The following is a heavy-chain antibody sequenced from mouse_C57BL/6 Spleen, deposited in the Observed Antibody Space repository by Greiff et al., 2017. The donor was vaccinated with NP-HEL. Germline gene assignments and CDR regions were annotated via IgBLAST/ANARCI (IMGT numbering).Heavy chain of an antibody. Sequence: VQLQQPGAELVKPGASVKLSCKASGYTFTSYWMHWVKQRPGQGLEWIGMIHPNRGSTNYNEKFKSKATMTVDKSTSTAYMQLSSLTSEDSAVYYCARAYYGSRFAFGVWGTRATVTASS. CDR2: IHPNRGST. D-gene: IGHD1-1*01. CDR1: GYTFTSYW. J-gene: IGHJ1*03. CDR3: ARAYYGSRFAFGV. V-gene: IGHV1-64*01.